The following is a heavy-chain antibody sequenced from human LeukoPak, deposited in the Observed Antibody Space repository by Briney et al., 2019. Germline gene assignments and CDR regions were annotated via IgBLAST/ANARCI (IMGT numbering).Heavy chain of an antibody. D-gene: IGHD1-26*01. CDR1: GFTFSSYW. J-gene: IGHJ4*02. CDR3: ASGVGATGYYFDY. CDR2: IKQDGSEK. V-gene: IGHV3-7*01. Sequence: PGGSLRLSCAASGFTFSSYWMSWVRQAPGKGLEWVANIKQDGSEKCYVDSVKGRFTISRDNAKNSLYLQVNSLRAEDTAVYYCASGVGATGYYFDYWGQGTLVAVSS.